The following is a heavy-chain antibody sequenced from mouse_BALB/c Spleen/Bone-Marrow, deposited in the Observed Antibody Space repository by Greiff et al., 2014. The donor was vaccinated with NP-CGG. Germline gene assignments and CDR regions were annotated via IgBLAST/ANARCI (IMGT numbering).Heavy chain of an antibody. CDR3: TRREGAYYGNYVGYFDY. Sequence: LQQSGSELVRPGASVKLSCKASGYTFTSYWMHWVRQRHGQGLEWIGNIYPGSGRTYYDEKFKNKVSLTVDTSSSTAYMHLSSLTSEDSAVYYCTRREGAYYGNYVGYFDYWGQCTTLTVSS. J-gene: IGHJ2*01. CDR2: IYPGSGRT. D-gene: IGHD2-10*01. CDR1: GYTFTSYW. V-gene: IGHV1S22*01.